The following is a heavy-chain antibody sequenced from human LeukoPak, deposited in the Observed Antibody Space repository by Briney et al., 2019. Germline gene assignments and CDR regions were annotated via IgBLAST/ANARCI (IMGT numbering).Heavy chain of an antibody. J-gene: IGHJ4*02. CDR2: ISTSGATT. D-gene: IGHD4-23*01. CDR1: EVTFSSYA. Sequence: GGFLRLSCAGSEVTFSSYAMTWVRQAPGKGLEWVSVISTSGATTYYAHSVWGRFTISRDNSKNTLYLQMSSLRVEDTAIYYCAKWSRGAGNHFDYWGQGTLVTVSS. V-gene: IGHV3-23*01. CDR3: AKWSRGAGNHFDY.